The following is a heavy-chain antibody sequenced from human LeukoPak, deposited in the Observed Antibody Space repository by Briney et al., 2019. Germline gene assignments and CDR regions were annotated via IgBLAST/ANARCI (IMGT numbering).Heavy chain of an antibody. CDR1: GGSISSSSYY. V-gene: IGHV4-39*07. Sequence: SETLSLTCTVSGGSISSSSYYWGWLRQPPGKGLEWIGSIYYSGSTYYNPSLKSRVTISVDTSKNQFSLKLSSVTAADTAVYYCARMVSEATFDYWGQGTLVTVSS. J-gene: IGHJ4*02. CDR3: ARMVSEATFDY. CDR2: IYYSGST. D-gene: IGHD6-25*01.